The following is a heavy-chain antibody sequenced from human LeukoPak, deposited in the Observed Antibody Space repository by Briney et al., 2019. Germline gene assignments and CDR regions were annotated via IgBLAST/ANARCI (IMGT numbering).Heavy chain of an antibody. CDR2: IYYSGST. Sequence: PSQTLSLTCTVSGGSISSGDYYWSWIRQPPGEGLEWIGYIYYSGSTYYNPSLKSRVTISVDTSKNQFSLKLSSVTAADTAVYYCARETTVVPYYFDYWGQGTLVTVSS. CDR3: ARETTVVPYYFDY. V-gene: IGHV4-30-4*08. CDR1: GGSISSGDYY. J-gene: IGHJ4*02. D-gene: IGHD4-23*01.